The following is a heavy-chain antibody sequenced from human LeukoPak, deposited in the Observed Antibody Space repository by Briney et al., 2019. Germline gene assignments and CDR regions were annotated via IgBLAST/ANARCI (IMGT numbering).Heavy chain of an antibody. CDR3: ARDGGPFDY. V-gene: IGHV3-7*01. J-gene: IGHJ4*02. CDR1: GFTYRRYW. D-gene: IGHD3-16*01. CDR2: IKQDGSEK. Sequence: GGSVRLYCAASGFTYRRYWMSWLRQVPGKGLAWVANIKQDGSEKHYVDSVKGRFTISRDNAKKSLYLQMNSLRAEDTALYYCARDGGPFDYWGQGTLVIVSS.